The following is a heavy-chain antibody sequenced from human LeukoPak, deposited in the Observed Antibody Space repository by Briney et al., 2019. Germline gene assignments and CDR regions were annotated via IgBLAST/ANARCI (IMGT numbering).Heavy chain of an antibody. CDR2: IFRTGET. CDR3: ARGEGYLILGATAPLDY. D-gene: IGHD1-26*01. J-gene: IGHJ4*02. V-gene: IGHV4-30-2*01. Sequence: SQTLSLTCSVSGASISSGAYFWTWIRQPPGKGLEWIGYIFRTGETSYNPSLKSRLTISVDTSKNQFSLRLTSVTAADTALYYCARGEGYLILGATAPLDYWGLGTLVTVS. CDR1: GASISSGAYF.